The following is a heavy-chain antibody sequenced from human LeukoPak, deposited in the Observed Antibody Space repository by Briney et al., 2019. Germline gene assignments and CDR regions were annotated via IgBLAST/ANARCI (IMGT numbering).Heavy chain of an antibody. V-gene: IGHV1-69*04. D-gene: IGHD4-23*01. Sequence: SVKVSCKASGGTFSSYAISWVRQAPGQGLEWMGRIIPILGIANYAQKFQGRVTIAADRSTSTAYMELSSLRSEDTAVYYCARGNDYGGNARGDWGQGTLVTVSS. CDR3: ARGNDYGGNARGD. CDR1: GGTFSSYA. J-gene: IGHJ4*02. CDR2: IIPILGIA.